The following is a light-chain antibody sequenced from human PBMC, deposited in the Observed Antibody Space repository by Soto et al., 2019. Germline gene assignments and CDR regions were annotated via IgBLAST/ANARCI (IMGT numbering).Light chain of an antibody. J-gene: IGKJ2*01. V-gene: IGKV3-11*01. CDR2: DAS. Sequence: EIVLTQSPATLSLSPGERATLSCRASQSVSSYSAWYQQKPGQAPRLLIYDASHRATGIPARFSGSGSGTDFTLTISSLEPEDFAVYYCQQRSNWPPYTFGQGTKLEIK. CDR1: QSVSSY. CDR3: QQRSNWPPYT.